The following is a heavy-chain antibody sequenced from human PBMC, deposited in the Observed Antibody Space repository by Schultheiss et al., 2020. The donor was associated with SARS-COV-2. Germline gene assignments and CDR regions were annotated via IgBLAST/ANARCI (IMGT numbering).Heavy chain of an antibody. CDR2: IWYDGSNK. D-gene: IGHD1-26*01. V-gene: IGHV3-33*01. CDR1: GFTFSSYG. J-gene: IGHJ6*02. Sequence: GGSLRLSCAASGFTFSSYGMHWVRQAPGKGLEWVAVIWYDGSNKYYADSVKGRFTISRDNSKNTLYLQMNSLRAEDTAVYYCARDELTPRDYGMDVWGQGTTVTVSS. CDR3: ARDELTPRDYGMDV.